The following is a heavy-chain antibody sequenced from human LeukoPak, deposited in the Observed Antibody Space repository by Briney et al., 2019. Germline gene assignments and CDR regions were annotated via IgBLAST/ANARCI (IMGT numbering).Heavy chain of an antibody. Sequence: SETLSLTCTVSGCSISSSSYYWRWIRQPPGKGLEWIGSIYYSGSTYYNPSLKSRVTISVDTSKNQSSPKLSSVTAADTAVYYCARHYSSSSEDNWFDPWGQGTLVTVSS. CDR2: IYYSGST. V-gene: IGHV4-39*01. CDR3: ARHYSSSSEDNWFDP. CDR1: GCSISSSSYY. D-gene: IGHD6-6*01. J-gene: IGHJ5*02.